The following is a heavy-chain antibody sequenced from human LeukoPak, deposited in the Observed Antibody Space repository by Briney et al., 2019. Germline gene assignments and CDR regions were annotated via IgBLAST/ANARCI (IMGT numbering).Heavy chain of an antibody. D-gene: IGHD3-10*01. CDR2: ISDGSST. CDR1: GFTFSNYW. V-gene: IGHV3-74*01. CDR3: ARGGSRPLDY. Sequence: GGSLRLPCAASGFTFSNYWMHWVRQAPGKGLVWVSRISDGSSTSYADSVKGRFTISRDTAKNTLYLQMNSLRDEGAAVYFCARGGSRPLDYWGQGTLVTVSS. J-gene: IGHJ4*02.